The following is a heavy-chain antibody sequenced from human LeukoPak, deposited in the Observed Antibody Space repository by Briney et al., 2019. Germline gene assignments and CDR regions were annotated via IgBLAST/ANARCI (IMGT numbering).Heavy chain of an antibody. CDR2: ISSSGSTI. J-gene: IGHJ4*02. D-gene: IGHD3-22*01. Sequence: HAGGSLRLSCAASGFTFSSYEMNWVRQAPGKGLEWVSYISSSGSTIYYADSVKGRFTISRDNAKNSLYLQMNSLRAEDTAVYYCARASYDSSGYYPAGVVGFDYWGQGTLVTVSS. CDR1: GFTFSSYE. CDR3: ARASYDSSGYYPAGVVGFDY. V-gene: IGHV3-48*03.